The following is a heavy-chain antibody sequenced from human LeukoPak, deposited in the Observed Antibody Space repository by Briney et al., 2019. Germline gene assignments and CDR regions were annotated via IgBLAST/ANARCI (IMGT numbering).Heavy chain of an antibody. CDR2: IHHSGSA. CDR3: VRDRGEWSYSHDY. V-gene: IGHV4-4*02. CDR1: GASISSNW. Sequence: SGTLSLTCAVSGASISSNWWNWVRQPPGRGLEWIGEIHHSGSANYNPSLKSRVTISLDTSENQFSLRLSSVTAADTAVYYCVRDRGEWSYSHDYWGQGTLVTVSS. J-gene: IGHJ4*02. D-gene: IGHD3-10*01.